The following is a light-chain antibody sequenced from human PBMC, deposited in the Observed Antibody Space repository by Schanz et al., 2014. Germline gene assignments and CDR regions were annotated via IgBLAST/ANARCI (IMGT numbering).Light chain of an antibody. CDR3: QQYGSSPRT. J-gene: IGKJ2*01. Sequence: ETVLAQSPGTLSLSPGERATLSCRASQSVSSSYLAWYRQKPGQAPRLLIYAASNRATGIPARFSGSGSGTDFTLTIIRLEPEDFAVYYCQQYGSSPRTFGQGTKLEIK. V-gene: IGKV3-20*01. CDR2: AAS. CDR1: QSVSSSY.